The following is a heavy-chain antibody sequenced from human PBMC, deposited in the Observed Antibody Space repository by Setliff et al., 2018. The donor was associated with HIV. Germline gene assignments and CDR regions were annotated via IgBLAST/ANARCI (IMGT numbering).Heavy chain of an antibody. J-gene: IGHJ4*02. CDR1: EFTLSGYS. D-gene: IGHD2-2*03. CDR3: AKVDNGHCTSASCRDFDY. Sequence: ETLSLSCAASEFTLSGYSMSWVRQVPGKGLEWVSAIDPSGSRIFYSDSVKGRFTISRDNSKNTLYLQMNSLTAEDTAVYYCAKVDNGHCTSASCRDFDYWGQGTLGTVSS. CDR2: IDPSGSRI. V-gene: IGHV3-23*01.